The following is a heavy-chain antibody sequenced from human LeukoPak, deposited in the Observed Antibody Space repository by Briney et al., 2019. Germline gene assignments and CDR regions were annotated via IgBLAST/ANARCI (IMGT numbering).Heavy chain of an antibody. D-gene: IGHD3-10*01. CDR1: GFTFSTYI. V-gene: IGHV3-21*04. J-gene: IGHJ6*03. CDR3: AKLRGSGYYYYYYMDV. CDR2: ISSSSSYI. Sequence: GGSLRLSCAASGFTFSTYIMNWVRQAPGKGLEWVSSISSSSSYIYYADSVKGRFTISRDNSKNTLYLQMNSLRAEDTAVYYCAKLRGSGYYYYYYMDVWGKGTTVTISS.